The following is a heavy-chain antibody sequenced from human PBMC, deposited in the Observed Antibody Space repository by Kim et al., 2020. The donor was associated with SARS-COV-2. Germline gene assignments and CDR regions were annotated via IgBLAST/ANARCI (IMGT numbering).Heavy chain of an antibody. D-gene: IGHD2-15*01. V-gene: IGHV3-15*01. CDR2: IKSKTDGGTT. CDR1: GFTFSNAW. Sequence: GGSLRLSCAASGFTFSNAWMSWVRQAPGKGLEWVGRIKSKTDGGTTDYAAPVKGRFTISRDDSKNTLYLQMNSLKTEDTAVYYCTTDAVEMATPDYWGQGTLVTVSS. CDR3: TTDAVEMATPDY. J-gene: IGHJ4*02.